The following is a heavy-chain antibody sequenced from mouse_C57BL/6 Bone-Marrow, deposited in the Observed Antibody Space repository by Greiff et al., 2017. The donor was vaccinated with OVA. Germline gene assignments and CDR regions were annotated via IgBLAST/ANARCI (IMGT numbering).Heavy chain of an antibody. V-gene: IGHV1-26*01. Sequence: LVKPGASVKISCKASGYTFTDYYMNWVKQSHGKSLEWLGDVNPNNGGTSYTQKFTGKATLTVDKSSSTDYMELRSLTSEDSAVYDGAREGDGYYGGFADWGQGTLVTVSA. J-gene: IGHJ3*01. CDR2: VNPNNGGT. CDR3: AREGDGYYGGFAD. CDR1: GYTFTDYY. D-gene: IGHD2-3*01.